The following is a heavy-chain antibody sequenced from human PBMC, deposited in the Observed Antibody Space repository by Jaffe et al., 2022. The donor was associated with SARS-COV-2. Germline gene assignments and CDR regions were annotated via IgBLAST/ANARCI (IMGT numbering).Heavy chain of an antibody. CDR1: GGSFSGSY. J-gene: IGHJ4*02. CDR3: ARAPRRPVVGATLGLVYFDY. Sequence: QVQLQQWGAGLLKPSETLSLTCAVYGGSFSGSYWSWIRQPPGKGLEWIGEINHSGSTNYNPSLKSRVTISVDTSKNQFSLKLSSVTAADTAVFYCARAPRRPVVGATLGLVYFDYWGQGTLVTVSS. CDR2: INHSGST. V-gene: IGHV4-34*01. D-gene: IGHD2-15*01.